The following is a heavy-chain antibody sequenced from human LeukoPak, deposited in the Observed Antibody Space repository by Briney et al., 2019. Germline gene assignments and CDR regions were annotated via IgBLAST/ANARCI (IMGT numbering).Heavy chain of an antibody. CDR2: INHSGST. CDR3: AGGRPRYYYGSGRPVEY. CDR1: GGFFSGYY. D-gene: IGHD3-10*01. V-gene: IGHV4-34*01. J-gene: IGHJ4*02. Sequence: SETVSLTCAVYGGFFSGYYWSWIRQPPGKGLEWIGEINHSGSTNYNPSLKSRVTISVDTSKNQFSLKLSSVTAADPVVYYCAGGRPRYYYGSGRPVEYWRQGTLVTVSS.